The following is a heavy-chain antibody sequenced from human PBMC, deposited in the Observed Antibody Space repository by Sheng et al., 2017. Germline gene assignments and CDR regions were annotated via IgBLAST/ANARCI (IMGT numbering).Heavy chain of an antibody. CDR2: ISYDGSNK. J-gene: IGHJ4*02. D-gene: IGHD5-12*01. Sequence: QVQLVESGGGVVQPGRSLRLSCAASGFTFSSYAMHWVRQAPGKGLEWVAVISYDGSNKYYADSVKGRFTISRDNSKNTLYLQMNSLRAEDTAVYYCARDHGGDGYNHEAFDYWGQGTLVTVSS. CDR3: ARDHGGDGYNHEAFDY. V-gene: IGHV3-30*04. CDR1: GFTFSSYA.